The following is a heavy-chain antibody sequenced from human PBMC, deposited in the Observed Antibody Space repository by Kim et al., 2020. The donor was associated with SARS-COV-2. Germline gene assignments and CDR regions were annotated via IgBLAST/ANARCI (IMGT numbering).Heavy chain of an antibody. J-gene: IGHJ3*02. Sequence: GRITISRDNAKHSLYLQMNSLRAEDTAVYYCARDSTFCGSTSCYVVAFDIWGQGTMVTVSS. D-gene: IGHD2-2*01. V-gene: IGHV3-11*06. CDR3: ARDSTFCGSTSCYVVAFDI.